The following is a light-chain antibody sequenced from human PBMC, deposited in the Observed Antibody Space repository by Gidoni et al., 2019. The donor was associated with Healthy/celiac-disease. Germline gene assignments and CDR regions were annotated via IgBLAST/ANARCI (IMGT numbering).Light chain of an antibody. CDR3: QQSYSTPLT. Sequence: DIQMTQSPSSLSASVGDRVTITCRASQSISSYLNLYQQKPGKAPKLLIYAASSLQSGVPSRFSCSGSGTDFTLTISSLQPEDFATYYCQQSYSTPLTFGGXTKVEIK. CDR1: QSISSY. V-gene: IGKV1-39*01. CDR2: AAS. J-gene: IGKJ4*01.